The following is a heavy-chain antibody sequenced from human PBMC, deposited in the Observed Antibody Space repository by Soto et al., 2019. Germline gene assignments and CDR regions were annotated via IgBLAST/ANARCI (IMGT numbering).Heavy chain of an antibody. CDR1: GGSISSGGYY. J-gene: IGHJ4*02. V-gene: IGHV4-31*03. CDR2: IYYSGST. D-gene: IGHD6-19*01. Sequence: TSETLSLTCTVSGGSISSGGYYWSWIRQHPGKGLEWIGYIYYSGSTYYNPSLKSRVTISVDTSKNQFSLKLSSVTAADTAVYYCARDKAVAGTRSFDYWGQGTLVTVSS. CDR3: ARDKAVAGTRSFDY.